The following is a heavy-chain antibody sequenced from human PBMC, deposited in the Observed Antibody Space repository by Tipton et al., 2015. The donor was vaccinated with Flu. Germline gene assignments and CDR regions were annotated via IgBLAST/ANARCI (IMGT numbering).Heavy chain of an antibody. J-gene: IGHJ4*02. V-gene: IGHV3-9*01. Sequence: SLRLSCVASGFRFDEYAMHWVRQAPGKGLEWVSGISWNTGTIGYADSVRGRFTISRDNSKNTVYLLMKSLRVEDTAVYYCARDTGGYCSGSSCLPRFDYWGQGTLVTVSS. CDR2: ISWNTGTI. CDR1: GFRFDEYA. CDR3: ARDTGGYCSGSSCLPRFDY. D-gene: IGHD2-15*01.